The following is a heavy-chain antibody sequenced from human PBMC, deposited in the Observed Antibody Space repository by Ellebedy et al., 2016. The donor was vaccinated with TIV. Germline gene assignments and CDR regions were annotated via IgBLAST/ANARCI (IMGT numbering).Heavy chain of an antibody. J-gene: IGHJ4*02. V-gene: IGHV3-21*01. CDR1: GFVFSSYT. Sequence: GESLKISCAASGFVFSSYTMSWVRQAPGKGLEWVSFISDTSIYYADAVEGRFTISRDNAKSSLYLQMNSLRAEDTAVYYCARGGATSSRYWRNWGQGALVTVSS. CDR3: ARGGATSSRYWRN. D-gene: IGHD2-2*01. CDR2: ISDTSI.